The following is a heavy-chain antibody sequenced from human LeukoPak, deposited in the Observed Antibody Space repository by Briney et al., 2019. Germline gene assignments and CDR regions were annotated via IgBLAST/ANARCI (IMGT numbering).Heavy chain of an antibody. CDR1: RYTLTGYY. CDR3: ARVQMSSSWYVLRPDPNWFDP. CDR2: INPNSGGT. J-gene: IGHJ5*02. D-gene: IGHD6-13*01. Sequence: GASVQVSCKASRYTLTGYYMHSVRQAPRQGVEWMGWINPNSGGTNYAPNFQGRVTMTRATSISTAYMELSRLRSDDTAVYYCARVQMSSSWYVLRPDPNWFDPWGQGTLVTVSS. V-gene: IGHV1-2*02.